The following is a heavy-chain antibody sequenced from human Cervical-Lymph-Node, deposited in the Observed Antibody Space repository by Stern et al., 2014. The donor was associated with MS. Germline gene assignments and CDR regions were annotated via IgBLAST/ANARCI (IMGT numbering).Heavy chain of an antibody. Sequence: VQLVESGAEVTKPGASVKVSCKVSGGTFSQFPSSWVRQAPGQGLEWMGGIFPVFGTPTYAQEFRGRVTITADVSTSTVYMELSSLRSDDTAVYYCALSSETSDRWYSLGYDLWGQGTLVTVSS. J-gene: IGHJ5*02. CDR3: ALSSETSDRWYSLGYDL. D-gene: IGHD6-13*01. CDR2: IFPVFGTP. CDR1: GGTFSQFP. V-gene: IGHV1-69*01.